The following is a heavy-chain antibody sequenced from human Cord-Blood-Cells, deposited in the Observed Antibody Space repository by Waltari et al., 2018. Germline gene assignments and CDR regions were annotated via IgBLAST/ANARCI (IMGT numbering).Heavy chain of an antibody. J-gene: IGHJ4*02. D-gene: IGHD6-6*01. CDR3: AGECSSTSPTFYVSC. CDR2: AYYRSKGYS. V-gene: IGHV6-1*01. CDR1: GDRVPSHTDA. Sequence: QAQLQLSGPGLVKPSQILSLTCAIPGDRVPSHTDAWNWIRQPPSRGLEWLGRAYYRSKGYSGYAVSVKSRITISPDAAKNQFSLRLDSVTPEDTSVYYCAGECSSTSPTFYVSCRGQGSLVTDAS.